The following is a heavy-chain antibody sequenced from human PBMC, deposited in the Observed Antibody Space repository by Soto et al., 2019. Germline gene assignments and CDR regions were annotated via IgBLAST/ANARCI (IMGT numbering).Heavy chain of an antibody. J-gene: IGHJ2*01. CDR1: VGSVSNDNY. V-gene: IGHV4-4*02. D-gene: IGHD2-15*01. CDR3: AREVGGVYWYFDL. CDR2: INHRLST. Sequence: SETLSLTCTVSVGSVSNDNYWRCVRHSPGKGLEWIANINHRLSTNYNPSLKSRLTVSLEKAKNQFSLNRSGVAAADTAVYYCAREVGGVYWYFDLWGRGTLVTVSS.